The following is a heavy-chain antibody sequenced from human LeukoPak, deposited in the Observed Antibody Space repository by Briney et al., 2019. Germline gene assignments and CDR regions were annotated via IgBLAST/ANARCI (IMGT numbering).Heavy chain of an antibody. V-gene: IGHV3-48*01. CDR2: ISGSSGTI. CDR3: ARRSEFGVLYYMDV. J-gene: IGHJ6*03. D-gene: IGHD3-16*01. Sequence: GGSLLLSCAASGVSTTGDTVNQFRQAPGKGLEWVSYISGSSGTIYYVDSVKGRFTISRDNAKDSLYLQMKSLRAEDTAVYYCARRSEFGVLYYMDVWGKGTTVTVSS. CDR1: GVSTTGDT.